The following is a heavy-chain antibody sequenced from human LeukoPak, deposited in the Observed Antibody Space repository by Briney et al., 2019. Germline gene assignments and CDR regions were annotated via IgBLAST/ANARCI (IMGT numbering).Heavy chain of an antibody. CDR3: AREKGCSGGYGLDY. CDR2: IYYSGNT. Sequence: PSETLSLTCTVSGGSIAGYYWTWIRQPPGGGLGWSGYIYYSGNTNYNPSLKSRVTISVDTSKNQIYLRLSSVTAADTAVYYCAREKGCSGGYGLDYWGQGTLVTVSS. CDR1: GGSIAGYY. V-gene: IGHV4-59*01. D-gene: IGHD2-15*01. J-gene: IGHJ4*02.